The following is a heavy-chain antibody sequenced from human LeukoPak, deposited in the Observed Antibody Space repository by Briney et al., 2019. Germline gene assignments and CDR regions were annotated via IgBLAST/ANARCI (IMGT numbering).Heavy chain of an antibody. CDR1: GFTFSTYG. Sequence: GGSLRLSCAASGFTFSTYGVHWVRQAPGKGLEWVAFIHYDGSNKYYADSVKGRFTISRDNSKNTLYLQMNSLRAEDTAVYYCARAYSIAVAGSAFDIWGQGTMVTVSS. CDR2: IHYDGSNK. J-gene: IGHJ3*02. V-gene: IGHV3-30*02. D-gene: IGHD6-19*01. CDR3: ARAYSIAVAGSAFDI.